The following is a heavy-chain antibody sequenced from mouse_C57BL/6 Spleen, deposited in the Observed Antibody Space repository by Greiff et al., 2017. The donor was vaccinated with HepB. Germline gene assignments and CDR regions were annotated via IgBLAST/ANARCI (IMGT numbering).Heavy chain of an antibody. Sequence: QVQLQQSGAELARPGASVKLSCKASGYTFTSYGISWVKQRTGQGLEWIGEIYPRSGNTYYNEKFKGKATLTADKSSSTAYMELRSLTSEDSAVYFCASPYYSNYVDYAMDYWGQGTSVTVSS. CDR1: GYTFTSYG. D-gene: IGHD2-5*01. J-gene: IGHJ4*01. V-gene: IGHV1-81*01. CDR3: ASPYYSNYVDYAMDY. CDR2: IYPRSGNT.